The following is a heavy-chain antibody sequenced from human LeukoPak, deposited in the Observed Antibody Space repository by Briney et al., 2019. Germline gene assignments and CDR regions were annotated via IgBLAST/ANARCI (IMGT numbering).Heavy chain of an antibody. Sequence: SETPSLTCTVSGGSISSYYWNWIRQPPGKGLEWLGYIYYSGSTSYNPSLKSRVTMSVDTSNNQFSLNLSSVTAADTAVYYCATYRGTRGSYYYWGQGTLVTVSS. CDR2: IYYSGST. CDR3: ATYRGTRGSYYY. D-gene: IGHD1-1*01. J-gene: IGHJ4*02. V-gene: IGHV4-59*08. CDR1: GGSISSYY.